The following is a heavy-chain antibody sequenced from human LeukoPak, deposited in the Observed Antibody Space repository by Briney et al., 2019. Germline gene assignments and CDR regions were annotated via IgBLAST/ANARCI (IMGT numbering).Heavy chain of an antibody. Sequence: PGGSLRLSCTASGFTFGDYAMSWVRQAPGKGLEWVGFIRSKAYGGTTEYAASVKGRFTISRDDSKSIAYLQMNSLKTEDTAVYYCTRGDCSSTSCYSVDYWGQGTLVTVPS. CDR3: TRGDCSSTSCYSVDY. CDR2: IRSKAYGGTT. D-gene: IGHD2-2*02. CDR1: GFTFGDYA. V-gene: IGHV3-49*04. J-gene: IGHJ4*02.